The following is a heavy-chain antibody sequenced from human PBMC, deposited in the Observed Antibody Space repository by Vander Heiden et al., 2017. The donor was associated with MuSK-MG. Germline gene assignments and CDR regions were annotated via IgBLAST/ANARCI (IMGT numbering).Heavy chain of an antibody. D-gene: IGHD2-15*01. CDR2: IRNDGAYT. CDR1: GFIFSSDW. CDR3: ARDLVLVDTPGDDFDY. J-gene: IGHJ4*02. Sequence: EVQLVESGGGLVQPGGSLRLSCAASGFIFSSDWMHWVRQVPGKGLVWVSRIRNDGAYTSYADSVRGRFTISRDNAKNTLYLQMNSLRAEDTALYYCARDLVLVDTPGDDFDYWGQGTLVTVSS. V-gene: IGHV3-74*01.